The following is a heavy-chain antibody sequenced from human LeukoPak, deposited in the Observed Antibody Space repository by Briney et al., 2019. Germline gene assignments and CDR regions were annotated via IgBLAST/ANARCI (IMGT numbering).Heavy chain of an antibody. Sequence: GGSLRLSCAASGFTFSSYSMNWVRQAPGKGLEWVSSISSSSSYIYYADSVKGRFTISRDNAKNSLYLQMNSLRAEDTAVYYCARVMVRETDWFDPWGQGTLVTVSA. CDR1: GFTFSSYS. J-gene: IGHJ5*02. V-gene: IGHV3-21*01. D-gene: IGHD3-10*01. CDR3: ARVMVRETDWFDP. CDR2: ISSSSSYI.